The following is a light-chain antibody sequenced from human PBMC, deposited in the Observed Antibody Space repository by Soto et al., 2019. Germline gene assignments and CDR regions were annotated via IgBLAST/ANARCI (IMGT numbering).Light chain of an antibody. Sequence: EIVLTQSPGTLSLSPGERATLSCRASQSVSSSYLAWYQQKLGQAPRLLIYGASNRATGIPDRFTGSGSGTDFTLTISRLEPEDFALYYCQQYGSSPLTFGGGTKVEIK. CDR2: GAS. J-gene: IGKJ4*01. V-gene: IGKV3-20*01. CDR3: QQYGSSPLT. CDR1: QSVSSSY.